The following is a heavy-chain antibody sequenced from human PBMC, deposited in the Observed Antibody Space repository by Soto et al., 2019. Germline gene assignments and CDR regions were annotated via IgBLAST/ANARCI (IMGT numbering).Heavy chain of an antibody. V-gene: IGHV1-69*06. Sequence: QVRLVQSGAEVKKPGSSVKLSCKVSGGNSNSYSIAWVRQAPGQGLQWLGTIVPLSGTPNHAHQFQGRVTITADTSTNTAYLELSSPRSEDTAIYYCARDWRQMSRGGFFDYWGQGSLVTISS. J-gene: IGHJ4*02. D-gene: IGHD3-16*01. CDR2: IVPLSGTP. CDR3: ARDWRQMSRGGFFDY. CDR1: GGNSNSYS.